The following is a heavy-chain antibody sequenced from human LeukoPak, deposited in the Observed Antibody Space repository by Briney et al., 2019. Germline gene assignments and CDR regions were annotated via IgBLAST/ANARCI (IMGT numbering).Heavy chain of an antibody. Sequence: PSETLSLTCAVSGGSISSSNWWSRVRQPPGKGLEWIGEIYHSGSTNYNPSLKSRVTISVDKSKNQFSLKLSSVTAADTAVYYCARRLFGYYYGMDVWGQGTTVTVSS. D-gene: IGHD3-10*02. CDR1: GGSISSSNW. CDR3: ARRLFGYYYGMDV. J-gene: IGHJ6*02. V-gene: IGHV4-4*02. CDR2: IYHSGST.